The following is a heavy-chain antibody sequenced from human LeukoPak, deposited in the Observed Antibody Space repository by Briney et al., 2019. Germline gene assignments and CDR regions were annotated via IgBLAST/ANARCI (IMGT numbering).Heavy chain of an antibody. V-gene: IGHV1-2*02. Sequence: ASVKVSCKASGYTFTSYGISWVRQAPGQGLEWMGWINPNSGGTNYAQKFQGRVTMTRDTSISTAYMELSRLRSDDTAVYYCARGIRPGPHDYWGQGTLVTVSS. CDR1: GYTFTSYG. CDR2: INPNSGGT. CDR3: ARGIRPGPHDY. J-gene: IGHJ4*02.